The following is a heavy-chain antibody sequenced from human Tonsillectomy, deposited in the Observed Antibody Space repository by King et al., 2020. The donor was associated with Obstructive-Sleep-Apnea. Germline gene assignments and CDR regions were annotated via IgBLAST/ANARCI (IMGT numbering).Heavy chain of an antibody. V-gene: IGHV1-8*01. CDR2: MNPNSGNT. CDR3: ARAYGSGSYYSRYFHY. Sequence: QLVQSGAEVKKPGASVKVSCKASGYTFTSYDVNWVRQATGQGLEWMGWMNPNSGNTGDSQKFQGRVPMTRKTSINTAYMELSSLRSEDTAVYYCARAYGSGSYYSRYFHYWGQGTLVTVSS. D-gene: IGHD3-10*01. J-gene: IGHJ1*01. CDR1: GYTFTSYD.